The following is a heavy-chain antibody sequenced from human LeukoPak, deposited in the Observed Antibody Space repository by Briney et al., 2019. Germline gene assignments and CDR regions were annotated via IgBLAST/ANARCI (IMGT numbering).Heavy chain of an antibody. CDR3: ARTSIAVPGAPTGNHRFDY. D-gene: IGHD6-19*01. V-gene: IGHV1-18*01. CDR1: GYSFTSYG. Sequence: ASVKVSCKASGYSFTSYGINWVRQAPGQRLEWMGWIGTYNGNTNYARKLQGRVTMTTDTSTGTAYMELRSLRSDDTAIYYCARTSIAVPGAPTGNHRFDYWGQGTLVTVSS. CDR2: IGTYNGNT. J-gene: IGHJ4*02.